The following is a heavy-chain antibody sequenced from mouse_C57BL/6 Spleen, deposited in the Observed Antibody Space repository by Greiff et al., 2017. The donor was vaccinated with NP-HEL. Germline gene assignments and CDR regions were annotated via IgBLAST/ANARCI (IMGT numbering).Heavy chain of an antibody. V-gene: IGHV1-18*01. CDR2: INPNNGGT. Sequence: EVQLQQSGPELVKPGASVKIPCKASGYTFTDYNMDWVKQSHGKSLEWIGDINPNNGGTIYNQKFKGKATVTVDKSSSTAYMELRSLTSEDTAVYYCARSEFITTVVATRSWFAYWGQGTLVTVSA. D-gene: IGHD1-1*01. J-gene: IGHJ3*01. CDR1: GYTFTDYN. CDR3: ARSEFITTVVATRSWFAY.